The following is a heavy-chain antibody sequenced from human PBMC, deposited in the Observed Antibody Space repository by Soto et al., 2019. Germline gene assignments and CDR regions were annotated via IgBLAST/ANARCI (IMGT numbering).Heavy chain of an antibody. CDR3: ARDSAIHYDYVWGSYRYTGKYGMDV. CDR2: IYYSGST. D-gene: IGHD3-16*02. Sequence: SETLSLTCTVSGGSISSYYWSWIRQPPGKGLEWIGYIYYSGSTNYNPSLKSRVTISVDTSKNQFSLKLSSVTAADTAVYYCARDSAIHYDYVWGSYRYTGKYGMDVWGQGTTVTVSS. CDR1: GGSISSYY. J-gene: IGHJ6*02. V-gene: IGHV4-59*01.